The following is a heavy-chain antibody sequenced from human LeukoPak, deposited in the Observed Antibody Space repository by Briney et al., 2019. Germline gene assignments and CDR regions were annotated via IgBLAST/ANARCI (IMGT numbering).Heavy chain of an antibody. V-gene: IGHV4-34*01. CDR2: INHSGST. J-gene: IGHJ6*02. Sequence: PSETLSLTCAVYGGSFSGYYWSWIRQPPGKGLEWIGEINHSGSTNYNPSLKSRVTISVDTSKNQFSLKLSSVTAADTAAYYCARARRETRPGYCSSTSRYGKPKYYGMDVWGQGTTVTVSS. CDR3: ARARRETRPGYCSSTSRYGKPKYYGMDV. D-gene: IGHD2-2*01. CDR1: GGSFSGYY.